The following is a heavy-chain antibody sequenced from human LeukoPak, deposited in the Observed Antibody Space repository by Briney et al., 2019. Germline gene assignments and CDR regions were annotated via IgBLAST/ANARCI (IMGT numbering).Heavy chain of an antibody. CDR3: ARTATYYDFWSGYYVCRELGY. D-gene: IGHD3-3*01. V-gene: IGHV4-34*01. J-gene: IGHJ4*02. Sequence: SETLSLTCAVYGGSFSGYYWSWIRQPPGKGLEWIGEINHSGSTNYNPSLKSRVTISVDTSKNQFSLKLSSVTAADTAVYYCARTATYYDFWSGYYVCRELGYWGQGTLVTVSS. CDR1: GGSFSGYY. CDR2: INHSGST.